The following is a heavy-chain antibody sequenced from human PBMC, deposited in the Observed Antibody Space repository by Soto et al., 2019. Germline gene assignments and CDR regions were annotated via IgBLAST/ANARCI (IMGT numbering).Heavy chain of an antibody. J-gene: IGHJ6*02. Sequence: EMQLVESGGGLVQPGGSLRLSCAASGFTISSYWMNWVRQAPGKGLEWVAHIKQDGSEKYYVDSVKGRFTISRDNAKNSRYMQMNSLRAEDTAVYYCKIAVQGGPGMDVWGQGTTVPVS. CDR1: GFTISSYW. D-gene: IGHD3-10*01. CDR3: KIAVQGGPGMDV. CDR2: IKQDGSEK. V-gene: IGHV3-7*05.